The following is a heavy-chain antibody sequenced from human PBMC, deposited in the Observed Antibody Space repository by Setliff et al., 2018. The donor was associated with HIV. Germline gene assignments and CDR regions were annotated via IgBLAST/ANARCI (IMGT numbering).Heavy chain of an antibody. J-gene: IGHJ4*02. CDR3: ARDRYSGSSTDY. CDR2: IYSGGSI. V-gene: IGHV3-23*03. Sequence: PGGSLRLSCAASGFTFSNYAMSWVRQAPGKGLEWVSVIYSGGSIYYADSVKGRFTTSRDNSKNTLYLQMNSLRAEDTAVYYCARDRYSGSSTDYWGQGTLVTVSS. D-gene: IGHD1-26*01. CDR1: GFTFSNYA.